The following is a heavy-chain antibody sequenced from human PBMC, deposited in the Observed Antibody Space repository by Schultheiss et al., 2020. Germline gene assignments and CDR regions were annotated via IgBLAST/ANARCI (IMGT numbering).Heavy chain of an antibody. D-gene: IGHD3-10*01. CDR2: ISWNSGSI. J-gene: IGHJ4*02. Sequence: GGSLRLSCAASGFTFSSYGMHWVRQAPGKGLEWVSGISWNSGSIGYADSVKGRFTISRDNSKNTLYLQMNSLRAEDTAVYYCAKDDGSGSYYFDYWGQGTLVNVSS. V-gene: IGHV3-NL1*01. CDR1: GFTFSSYG. CDR3: AKDDGSGSYYFDY.